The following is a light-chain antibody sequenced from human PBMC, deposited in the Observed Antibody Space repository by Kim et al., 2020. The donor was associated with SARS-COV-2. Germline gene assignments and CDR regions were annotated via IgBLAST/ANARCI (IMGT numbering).Light chain of an antibody. J-gene: IGLJ2*01. CDR1: SSQSGADFD. CDR2: GNS. CDR3: QSYDSSLPVV. Sequence: GQGVTSSRPESSSQSGADFDLHWYQQLPGTAPKLLIYGNSNRPSGVPDRFSGSKSGTSASLAITGLQAEDEADYYCQSYDSSLPVVFGGGTKLTVL. V-gene: IGLV1-40*01.